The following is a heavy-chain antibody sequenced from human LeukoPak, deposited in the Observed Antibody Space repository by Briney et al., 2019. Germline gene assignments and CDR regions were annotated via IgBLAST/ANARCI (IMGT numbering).Heavy chain of an antibody. CDR3: ARDAVDTANAV. Sequence: GGSLRLSCAASGFTFDDYGMSWVRQAPGKGLVWVSHINSDGSITSYADSVKGRLTISRDNAKNTLYLQMNSLRAEDTAVCYCARDAVDTANAVWGQGTTVTVSS. J-gene: IGHJ6*02. V-gene: IGHV3-74*01. CDR2: INSDGSIT. D-gene: IGHD5-18*01. CDR1: GFTFDDYG.